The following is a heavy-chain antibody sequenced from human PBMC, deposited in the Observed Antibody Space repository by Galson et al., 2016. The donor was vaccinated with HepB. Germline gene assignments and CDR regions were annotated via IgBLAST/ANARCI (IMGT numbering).Heavy chain of an antibody. D-gene: IGHD3-9*01. V-gene: IGHV1-69*13. CDR1: GGTFSSLP. Sequence: SVKVSCRASGGTFSSLPINWVRQAPGEGLEWMGGIVPMFGTANYAQKFQGRVTISADESTSTAYMELSSLRSEDTAVCYCARDGTALRYVDRESGEAFDIWGQGTVVSVSS. CDR3: ARDGTALRYVDRESGEAFDI. J-gene: IGHJ3*02. CDR2: IVPMFGTA.